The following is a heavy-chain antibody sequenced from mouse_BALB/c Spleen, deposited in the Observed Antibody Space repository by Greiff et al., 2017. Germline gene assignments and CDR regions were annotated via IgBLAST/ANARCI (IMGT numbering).Heavy chain of an antibody. Sequence: VQLQQSGAELAKPGASVKMSCKASGYTFTSYWMHWVKQRPGQGLEWIGYINPSTGYTEYNQKFKDKATLTADKSSSTAYMQLSSLTSEDSAVYYCARFYDDYSYAMDYWGQGTSVTVSS. V-gene: IGHV1-7*01. CDR2: INPSTGYT. CDR1: GYTFTSYW. J-gene: IGHJ4*01. D-gene: IGHD2-3*01. CDR3: ARFYDDYSYAMDY.